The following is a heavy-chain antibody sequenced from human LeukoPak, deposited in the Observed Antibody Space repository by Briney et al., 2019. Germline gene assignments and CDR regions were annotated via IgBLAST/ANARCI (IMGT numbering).Heavy chain of an antibody. CDR1: GGSISSSSYY. Sequence: NPSETLSLTCTVSGGSISSSSYYWGWIRQPPGKGLEWIGSIYYSGSTYYNPSLKSRVTISVDTSKNQFSLKLSSVTAADTAVYYCARHPITMVRGVQYYFDYWGQGTLVTVSS. D-gene: IGHD3-10*01. V-gene: IGHV4-39*01. CDR3: ARHPITMVRGVQYYFDY. CDR2: IYYSGST. J-gene: IGHJ4*02.